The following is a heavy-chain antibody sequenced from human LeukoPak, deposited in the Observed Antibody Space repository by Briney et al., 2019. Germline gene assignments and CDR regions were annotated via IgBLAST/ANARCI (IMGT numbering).Heavy chain of an antibody. Sequence: PSETLSLTCTVSGGSISSYYWSWIRQPPGKGLEWIGYIYYSGSTNYNPSLKSRVTISVDTSKNQFSLKLSSVTAADTAVYYCAGTYYDFWSGYVGIYYFDYWGQGTLATVSS. D-gene: IGHD3-3*01. V-gene: IGHV4-59*01. CDR2: IYYSGST. J-gene: IGHJ4*02. CDR3: AGTYYDFWSGYVGIYYFDY. CDR1: GGSISSYY.